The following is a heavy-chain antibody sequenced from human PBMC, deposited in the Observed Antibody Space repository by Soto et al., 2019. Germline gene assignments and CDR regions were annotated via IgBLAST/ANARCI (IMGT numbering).Heavy chain of an antibody. J-gene: IGHJ6*02. CDR2: ISSGSTSI. V-gene: IGHV3-48*02. Sequence: GGSLRLSCTASGFSISTYSLQWVRQVPGKGLEWVSYISSGSTSIYDANSVKGRFTISREHADNSLFLQMNSLRDEYTAVYYCAACRPPSPYDWFYAMDVWGQGTTVTVSS. CDR1: GFSISTYS. CDR3: AACRPPSPYDWFYAMDV. D-gene: IGHD3-9*01.